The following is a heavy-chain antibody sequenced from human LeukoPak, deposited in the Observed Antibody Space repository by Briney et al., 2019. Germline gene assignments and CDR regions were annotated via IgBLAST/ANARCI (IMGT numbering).Heavy chain of an antibody. V-gene: IGHV1-69*13. CDR3: ARSKFGYYYYMDV. Sequence: GASVKVSCKASGGTFSSYAISWVRQAPGQGLEWMGGITPIFGTANYAQKFQGRVTITADESTSTAYMELSSLRSEDTAVYYCARSKFGYYYYMDVWGKGTTVTVSS. CDR2: ITPIFGTA. D-gene: IGHD3-16*01. J-gene: IGHJ6*03. CDR1: GGTFSSYA.